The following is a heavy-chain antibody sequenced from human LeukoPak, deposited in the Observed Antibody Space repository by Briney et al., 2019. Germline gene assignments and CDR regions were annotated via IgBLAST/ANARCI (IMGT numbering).Heavy chain of an antibody. V-gene: IGHV4-39*07. D-gene: IGHD5-18*01. CDR1: GDSISKSRHF. Sequence: SETLSLTCNVSGDSISKSRHFWAWLRQSPGRGLEWIGYIYNSGSTYYNPSLKSRVTISADTSKNQFSLSLGSVTAADTAVYYCARAQGRGYSYGMYNWFDPWGQGTLVTVSS. CDR3: ARAQGRGYSYGMYNWFDP. CDR2: IYNSGST. J-gene: IGHJ5*02.